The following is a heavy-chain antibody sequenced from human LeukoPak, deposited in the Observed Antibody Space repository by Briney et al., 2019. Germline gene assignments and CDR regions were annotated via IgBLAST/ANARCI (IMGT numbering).Heavy chain of an antibody. V-gene: IGHV1-69*13. D-gene: IGHD2-2*01. Sequence: ASVKVSCKASGGTFSSYAISWVRQAPGQGLEWMGGIIPIFGTANYAQKFQGRVTITADESTSTAYMELSSLRSEDTAVYYCARDKRCSSTSCYVFRDVWFDPWGQGTLVTVSS. CDR3: ARDKRCSSTSCYVFRDVWFDP. CDR2: IIPIFGTA. CDR1: GGTFSSYA. J-gene: IGHJ5*02.